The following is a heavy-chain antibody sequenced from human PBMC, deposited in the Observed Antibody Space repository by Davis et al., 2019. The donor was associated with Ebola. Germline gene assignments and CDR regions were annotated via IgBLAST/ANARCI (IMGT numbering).Heavy chain of an antibody. CDR2: ISAYNGNT. J-gene: IGHJ6*02. CDR1: GYTFTSYG. Sequence: AASVKVSCKASGYTFTSYGISWVRQAPGQGLEWMGWISAYNGNTNYAQKLQGRVTMTTDTSTSTAYMELRSLRSDDTAVYYCAREGGFSSSWDYYYYGMDVWGQGTTVTVSS. CDR3: AREGGFSSSWDYYYYGMDV. D-gene: IGHD6-13*01. V-gene: IGHV1-18*01.